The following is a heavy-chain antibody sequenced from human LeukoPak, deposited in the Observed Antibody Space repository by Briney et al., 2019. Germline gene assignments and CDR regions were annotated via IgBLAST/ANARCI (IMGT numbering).Heavy chain of an antibody. CDR1: GFTFSNYW. V-gene: IGHV3-7*01. J-gene: IGHJ3*02. D-gene: IGHD1-26*01. CDR3: ATLHSGSYYGDAFDI. Sequence: GGSLRLXCVGSGFTFSNYWLSWVRQTPGKGLEWVANIKQDASEKYYVDSVKGRFTISRDNAKNSLYLQMNTLRAEDTAVYYCATLHSGSYYGDAFDIWGQGTMVTVSS. CDR2: IKQDASEK.